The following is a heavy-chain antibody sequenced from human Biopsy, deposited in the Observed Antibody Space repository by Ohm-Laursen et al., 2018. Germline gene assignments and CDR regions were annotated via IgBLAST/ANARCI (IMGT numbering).Heavy chain of an antibody. D-gene: IGHD7-27*01. CDR1: GDSISNKSGT. CDR2: TYYRSKWSN. V-gene: IGHV6-1*01. Sequence: QTLSLTCAISGDSISNKSGTWNWIRQSPSRGLEWLGRTYYRSKWSNDYAPSVKSRITINPETSTNQFSLQLQSMTPDDMALYYCARANSATGDNYFDPWGQGTLVIVSS. CDR3: ARANSATGDNYFDP. J-gene: IGHJ5*02.